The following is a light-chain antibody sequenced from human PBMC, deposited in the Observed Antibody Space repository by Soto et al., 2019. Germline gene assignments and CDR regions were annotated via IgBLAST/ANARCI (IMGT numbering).Light chain of an antibody. CDR1: QTISAW. V-gene: IGKV1-12*01. CDR3: QQATISQLT. J-gene: IGKJ4*01. CDR2: ATS. Sequence: DIQMTQSPSSVSASVGDRVTITCRASQTISAWLAWYQQKPGKAPNLLIYATSSLQPGVPSRFSGGGSGTEFTLTLSSLQPEDFATYYCQQATISQLTFGGGTKVEIK.